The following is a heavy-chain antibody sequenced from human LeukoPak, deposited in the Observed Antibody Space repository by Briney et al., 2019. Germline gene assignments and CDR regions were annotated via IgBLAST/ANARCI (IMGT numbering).Heavy chain of an antibody. V-gene: IGHV3-7*01. CDR1: GFTFSSYW. CDR2: IKQDGSEK. Sequence: GSLRLSCAASGFTFSSYWMSWVRQAPGKGLEWVANIKQDGSEKYYVDSVKGRFTISRGNAKNSLYLQMNSLRAEDTAVYYCARRTVGATNWFDPWGQGTLVTVSS. D-gene: IGHD1-26*01. J-gene: IGHJ5*02. CDR3: ARRTVGATNWFDP.